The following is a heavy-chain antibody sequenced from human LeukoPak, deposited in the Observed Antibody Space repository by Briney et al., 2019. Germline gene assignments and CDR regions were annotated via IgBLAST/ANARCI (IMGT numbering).Heavy chain of an antibody. Sequence: PGGSLRLSCAASGFTFSSYWMSWVRQAPGKGLEWVANIKQDGSEKYYVDSVKGRFNISRDNAKNSLYLQMNSLRAEDTAVYYCARHDHYSGGSCVYWGQGTLVTVSS. CDR1: GFTFSSYW. CDR3: ARHDHYSGGSCVY. D-gene: IGHD2-15*01. CDR2: IKQDGSEK. V-gene: IGHV3-7*01. J-gene: IGHJ4*02.